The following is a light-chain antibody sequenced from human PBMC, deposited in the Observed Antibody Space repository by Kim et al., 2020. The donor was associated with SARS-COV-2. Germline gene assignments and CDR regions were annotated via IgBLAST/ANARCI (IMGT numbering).Light chain of an antibody. Sequence: GQTVTISCSGSSSNIGNNYASWYQQLPGTAPKLLIYDNNKRPSGIPDRFSGSKSGTSATLGITGLQTGDEADYYCGTWDSSLSAGVFGGGTQLTVL. V-gene: IGLV1-51*01. CDR2: DNN. CDR3: GTWDSSLSAGV. CDR1: SSNIGNNY. J-gene: IGLJ2*01.